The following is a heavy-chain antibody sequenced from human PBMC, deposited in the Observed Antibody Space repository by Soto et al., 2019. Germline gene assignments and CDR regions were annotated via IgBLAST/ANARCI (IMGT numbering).Heavy chain of an antibody. CDR2: IKQDGSEK. CDR3: ARERRKTYCSSTSCYTNYYYGMDV. CDR1: GFTFSSYW. D-gene: IGHD2-2*02. Sequence: PGGSLRLSCAASGFTFSSYWMSWVRQAPGKGLEWVANIKQDGSEKYYVDSVKGRFTISRDNAKNSLYLQMNSLRAEDTAVYYCARERRKTYCSSTSCYTNYYYGMDVWGQGTTVTVSS. J-gene: IGHJ6*02. V-gene: IGHV3-7*01.